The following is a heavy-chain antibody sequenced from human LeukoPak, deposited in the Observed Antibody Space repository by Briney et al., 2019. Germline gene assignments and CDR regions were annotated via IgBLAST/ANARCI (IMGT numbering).Heavy chain of an antibody. V-gene: IGHV3-30-3*01. J-gene: IGHJ3*02. CDR2: ISYDGSNK. CDR3: ARSGDYVTTDDAFDI. D-gene: IGHD4-17*01. Sequence: GGSLRLSCAASGFTFSSYAMHWVRQAPGKGLEWVAVISYDGSNKYYADSVKGRFTIFRDNSKNTLYLQMNSLRAEDTAVYYCARSGDYVTTDDAFDIWGQGTMVTVSS. CDR1: GFTFSSYA.